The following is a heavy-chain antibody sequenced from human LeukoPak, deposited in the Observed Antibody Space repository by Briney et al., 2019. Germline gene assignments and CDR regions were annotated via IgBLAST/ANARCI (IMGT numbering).Heavy chain of an antibody. CDR1: GFTFSSYS. CDR2: ISSSSTYI. D-gene: IGHD4-11*01. V-gene: IGHV3-21*06. CDR3: ARDLTTVTTAVFAY. Sequence: PGGSLRLSCAASGFTFSSYSMNWVRQAPGKWLEWVSSISSSSTYIYYADSVKGRFTISRDKAKNSLYLQMNSLRAEDTAVYYCARDLTTVTTAVFAYWGQGTLVTVSS. J-gene: IGHJ4*02.